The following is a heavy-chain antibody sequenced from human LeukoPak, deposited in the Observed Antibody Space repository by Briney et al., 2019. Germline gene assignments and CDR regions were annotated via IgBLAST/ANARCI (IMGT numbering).Heavy chain of an antibody. CDR1: GFTFSSYS. CDR2: ISSSSSYI. CDR3: ARDRGRPAANDAFDI. J-gene: IGHJ3*02. Sequence: RGSLRLSCAASGFTFSSYSMNWVRQAPGKGLEWVSSISSSSSYIYYADSVKGRFTISRDNAKNSLYLQMNSLRAEDTAVYYCARDRGRPAANDAFDIWGQGTMVTVSS. V-gene: IGHV3-21*01. D-gene: IGHD2-2*01.